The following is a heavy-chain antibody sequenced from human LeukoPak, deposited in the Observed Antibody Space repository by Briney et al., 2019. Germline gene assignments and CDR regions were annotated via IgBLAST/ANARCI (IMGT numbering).Heavy chain of an antibody. D-gene: IGHD3-10*01. V-gene: IGHV4-59*01. CDR3: ARSPTRIMVRGVIITGWFDP. CDR1: GGSISSYY. Sequence: SETLSLTCTVYGGSISSYYWSWIRQPPGKGLEWIGYIYYSGSTNYNPSLKSRVTISVDTSKNQFSLKLSSVTAADTAVYYCARSPTRIMVRGVIITGWFDPWGQGTLVTVSS. CDR2: IYYSGST. J-gene: IGHJ5*02.